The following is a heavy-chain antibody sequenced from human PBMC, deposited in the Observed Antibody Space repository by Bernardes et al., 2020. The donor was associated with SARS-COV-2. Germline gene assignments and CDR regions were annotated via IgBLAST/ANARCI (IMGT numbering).Heavy chain of an antibody. CDR3: AKDYYDSSGYSTPIYYGMDV. CDR2: ISGSGGST. V-gene: IGHV3-23*01. Sequence: GGSLRLSCAASGFTFSGYAMSWVRQTPEKGLEWVSTISGSGGSTYYADSVKGRFTISRDNSKNTLYLQMNSLRAEDTAVYYCAKDYYDSSGYSTPIYYGMDVWGQGTTVTVSS. CDR1: GFTFSGYA. D-gene: IGHD3-22*01. J-gene: IGHJ6*02.